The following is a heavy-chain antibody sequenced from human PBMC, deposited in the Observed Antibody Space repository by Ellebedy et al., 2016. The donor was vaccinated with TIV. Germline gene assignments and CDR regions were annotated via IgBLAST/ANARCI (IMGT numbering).Heavy chain of an antibody. CDR3: ARMACSGGSCYPRQLDY. V-gene: IGHV3-7*03. D-gene: IGHD2-15*01. CDR2: IKQDGSEK. J-gene: IGHJ4*02. Sequence: GESLKISCAASGFTFSGSCMTWVRQAPGKGLEWVANIKQDGSEKYYVDSVKGRFSVSRDNAKNSLYLQMKSLGVEDTAVYYCARMACSGGSCYPRQLDYWGQGTLVTVSS. CDR1: GFTFSGSC.